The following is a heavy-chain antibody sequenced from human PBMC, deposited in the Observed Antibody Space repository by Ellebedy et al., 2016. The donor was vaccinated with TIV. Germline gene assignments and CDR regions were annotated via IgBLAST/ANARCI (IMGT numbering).Heavy chain of an antibody. D-gene: IGHD2/OR15-2a*01. CDR2: INEAGSGK. V-gene: IGHV3-7*03. CDR3: ARLES. Sequence: WIRQAPGKGLEWLASINEAGSGKDYVDSVRGRFTISRDNAKNSLYLQMDSLRDEDTAVYYCARLESWGQGTLVTVSS. J-gene: IGHJ4*02.